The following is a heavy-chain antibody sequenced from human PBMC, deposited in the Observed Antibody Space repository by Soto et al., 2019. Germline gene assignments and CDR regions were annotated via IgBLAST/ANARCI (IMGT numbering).Heavy chain of an antibody. CDR1: GGSISSYY. V-gene: IGHV4-4*07. Sequence: SETLSLTCTVSGGSISSYYWSWIRQPAGKGLEWIGRIYTSGSTNYNPSLKSRATMSVDTSKNQFSLKLSSVTAADTAVYYCARACSSNSCYDVFDYWGQGTMVTVSS. CDR2: IYTSGST. CDR3: ARACSSNSCYDVFDY. J-gene: IGHJ4*02. D-gene: IGHD2-2*01.